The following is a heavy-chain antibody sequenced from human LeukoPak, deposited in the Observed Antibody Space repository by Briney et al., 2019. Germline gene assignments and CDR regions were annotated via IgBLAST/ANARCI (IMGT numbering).Heavy chain of an antibody. D-gene: IGHD1/OR15-1a*01. CDR1: GFTFSSYA. J-gene: IGHJ5*02. V-gene: IGHV3-23*01. CDR3: ARGGYNWDTDAGWFDP. CDR2: ISGSGESK. Sequence: GGSLRLPCAAAGFTFSSYAMHWVRQVAGKGLEWVSGISGSGESKFYADSVKGRFTVSRDNSKNTLYLQMNSLRVEDTAVYYCARGGYNWDTDAGWFDPWGLGTLVTVSS.